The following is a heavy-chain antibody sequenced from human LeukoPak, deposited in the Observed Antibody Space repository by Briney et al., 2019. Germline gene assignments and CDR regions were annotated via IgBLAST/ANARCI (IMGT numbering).Heavy chain of an antibody. V-gene: IGHV3-11*01. Sequence: GGSLRLSCAASGFTFSDYYMSWIRQAPGKGLEWVSYISSSGSTIYYADSVKGRFTISRDNAKNSLYLQMNSLRAEDTAVYYCARRWPYCGGDCYPFDYWGQGTLVTVSS. CDR3: ARRWPYCGGDCYPFDY. CDR2: ISSSGSTI. CDR1: GFTFSDYY. J-gene: IGHJ4*02. D-gene: IGHD2-21*02.